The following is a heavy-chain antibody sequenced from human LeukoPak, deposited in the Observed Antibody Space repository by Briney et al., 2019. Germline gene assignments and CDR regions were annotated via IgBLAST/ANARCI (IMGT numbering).Heavy chain of an antibody. V-gene: IGHV4-38-2*01. CDR3: IGHSSSWTGR. CDR1: DYSISSGYH. CDR2: ISRSGST. J-gene: IGHJ4*01. D-gene: IGHD6-13*01. Sequence: SETLSLTCAVSDYSISSGYHWGWIRQPPEKGLEWIGSISRSGSTYYSPSLKGRVTMSVDSSKNEFSLNLSSVTAADTAVYYCIGHSSSWTGRWGHGTLVTVSS.